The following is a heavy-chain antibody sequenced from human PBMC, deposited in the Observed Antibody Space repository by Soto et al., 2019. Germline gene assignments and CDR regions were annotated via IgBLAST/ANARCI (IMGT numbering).Heavy chain of an antibody. V-gene: IGHV1-8*01. Sequence: GASVKVSCKASGYTFTSYDINWVRQATGQGLEWMGWMNPNSGNTGYAQKFQGRVTMTRNTSISTAYMELSSLRSEDASVYYCARGPYCTIGVCQRGRYWFDLWGQGTLVTFSS. CDR1: GYTFTSYD. CDR3: ARGPYCTIGVCQRGRYWFDL. J-gene: IGHJ5*02. CDR2: MNPNSGNT. D-gene: IGHD2-8*01.